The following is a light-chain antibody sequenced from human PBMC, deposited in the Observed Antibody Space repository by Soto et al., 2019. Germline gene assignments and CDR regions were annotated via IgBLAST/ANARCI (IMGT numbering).Light chain of an antibody. CDR1: QSVGTW. CDR3: EHYRCNTWS. CDR2: GAS. Sequence: DIQMTQSPSTLSASVGGRVTITCRASQSVGTWVAWYQQKPGKAPKLLIYGASNLESGVPSRFSGSGSGKKFTLTITTLQPEDCETYFCEHYRCNTWSFGPGTEV. V-gene: IGKV1-5*01. J-gene: IGKJ1*01.